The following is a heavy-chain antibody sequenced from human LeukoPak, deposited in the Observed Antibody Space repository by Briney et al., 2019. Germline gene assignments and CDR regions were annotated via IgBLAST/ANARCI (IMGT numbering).Heavy chain of an antibody. CDR2: ISWNSGSI. CDR1: GFTFDDYA. J-gene: IGHJ4*02. CDR3: AKDHSVVITTGFDY. V-gene: IGHV3-9*01. Sequence: GGSLRLSCAASGFTFDDYAMHWVRQAPGKGLEWVSGISWNSGSIGYADSVKGRFTISRGNAKNSLYLQMNSLRAEDTALYYCAKDHSVVITTGFDYWGQGTLVTVSS. D-gene: IGHD3-22*01.